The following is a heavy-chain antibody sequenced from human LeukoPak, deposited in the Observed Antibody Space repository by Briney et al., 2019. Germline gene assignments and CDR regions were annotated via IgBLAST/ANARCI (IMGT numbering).Heavy chain of an antibody. Sequence: GGSLRLSCAASGFTFSNAWMSWVRQAPGKGLEWVGRIKSKTDGGTTDYAAPVKGRFTISRDDSKNTLYLQMNSLKTEDTAVYYCTTDDGYDFWSGYYNYWGPGTLVTVSS. CDR1: GFTFSNAW. V-gene: IGHV3-15*01. D-gene: IGHD3-3*01. J-gene: IGHJ4*02. CDR3: TTDDGYDFWSGYYNY. CDR2: IKSKTDGGTT.